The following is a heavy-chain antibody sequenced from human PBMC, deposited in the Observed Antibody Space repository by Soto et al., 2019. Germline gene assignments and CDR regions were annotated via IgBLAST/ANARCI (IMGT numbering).Heavy chain of an antibody. V-gene: IGHV5-51*01. CDR1: GYSFPSFW. D-gene: IGHD2-2*01. CDR2: IYPGDSET. Sequence: VESLKISCKVSGYSFPSFWIGWVRQMPGKGLEWLGSIYPGDSETRYSPSFQGEVTISADKSITTAYLHWSSLRASDTATYYCVKQHPFDSYAWHNWGQGPLVTVSS. CDR3: VKQHPFDSYAWHN. J-gene: IGHJ4*02.